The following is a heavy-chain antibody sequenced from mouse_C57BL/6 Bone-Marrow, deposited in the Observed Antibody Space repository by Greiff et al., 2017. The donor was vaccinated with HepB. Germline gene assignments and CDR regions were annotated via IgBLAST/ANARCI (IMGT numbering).Heavy chain of an antibody. Sequence: QVQLQQSGAELVKPGASVKISCKASGYAFSSYWMNWVKQRPGKGLEWIGQIYPGDGDTNYNGKFKGKATLTADKSSSTAYMQLSSLTSEDSAVYYCARCPIYYYGSSLYFDYWGQGTTLTVSS. J-gene: IGHJ2*01. CDR2: IYPGDGDT. CDR1: GYAFSSYW. V-gene: IGHV1-80*01. D-gene: IGHD1-1*01. CDR3: ARCPIYYYGSSLYFDY.